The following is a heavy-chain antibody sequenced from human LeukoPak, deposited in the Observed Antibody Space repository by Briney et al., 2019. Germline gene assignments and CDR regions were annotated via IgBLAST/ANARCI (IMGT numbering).Heavy chain of an antibody. D-gene: IGHD3-16*01. V-gene: IGHV1-8*03. Sequence: ASVKVSCKASGYTFTSYDINWVRQASGQGLEWMGWMNPNSGNTDYAQKFQGRVTFTTDTSITTAYMELSSLRSDDTAVDYCARAPHRNLLLNYDYVFDYWGQGTLVTVSS. CDR3: ARAPHRNLLLNYDYVFDY. J-gene: IGHJ4*02. CDR1: GYTFTSYD. CDR2: MNPNSGNT.